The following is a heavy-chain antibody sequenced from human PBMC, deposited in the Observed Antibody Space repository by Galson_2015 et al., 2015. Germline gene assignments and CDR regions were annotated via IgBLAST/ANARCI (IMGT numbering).Heavy chain of an antibody. CDR2: ISYDVSNK. D-gene: IGHD4-17*01. CDR3: ARVGDYGDLNFDY. V-gene: IGHV3-30*03. J-gene: IGHJ4*02. CDR1: GFTFSSYG. Sequence: SLRLSCAASGFTFSSYGMHWVRQAPGKGLEWVAVISYDVSNKYYADSVKGRFTISRDNSKNTLYLQMNSLRAEDTAVYYCARVGDYGDLNFDYWGQGTLVTVSS.